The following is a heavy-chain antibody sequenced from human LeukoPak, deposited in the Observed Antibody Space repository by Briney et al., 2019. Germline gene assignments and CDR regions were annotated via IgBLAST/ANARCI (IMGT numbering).Heavy chain of an antibody. CDR2: IRYDGSNK. CDR1: GFTFSSYG. Sequence: GGSLRLSCAASGFTFSSYGIHWVRQAPGKGLEWVAFIRYDGSNKYYADSVKGRFTISRDNSKNTLYLQMNSLRVEDTAVYYCARDRGGRGLDYWGQGTLVTVSS. CDR3: ARDRGGRGLDY. V-gene: IGHV3-30*02. J-gene: IGHJ4*02. D-gene: IGHD4-23*01.